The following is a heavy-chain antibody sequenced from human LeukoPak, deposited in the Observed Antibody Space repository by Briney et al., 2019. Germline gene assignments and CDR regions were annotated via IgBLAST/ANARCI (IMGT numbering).Heavy chain of an antibody. CDR3: AKDSGDSPEYFQH. CDR1: GFTFSSYA. D-gene: IGHD4-17*01. V-gene: IGHV3-23*01. J-gene: IGHJ1*01. Sequence: PGGSLRLSRAASGFTFSSYAMSWVRQAPGKGLEWVSAISGSGGSTYYADSVKGRFTISRDNSKNTLYLQMNSLRAEDTAVYYCAKDSGDSPEYFQHWGQGTLVTVSS. CDR2: ISGSGGST.